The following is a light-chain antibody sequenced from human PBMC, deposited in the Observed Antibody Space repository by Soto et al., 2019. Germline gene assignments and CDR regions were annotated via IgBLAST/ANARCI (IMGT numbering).Light chain of an antibody. V-gene: IGKV1-39*01. CDR2: AAS. CDR3: QQSYSIPNT. Sequence: DIQMTQSPSSLSASVGGRVTITCRASQSISSYLNWYQQKPGKAPKLLIYAASSLQSGVPSRFSGSGSGTDFTLTISSLQPEDFATYYCQQSYSIPNTFGPGTKVDIK. CDR1: QSISSY. J-gene: IGKJ3*01.